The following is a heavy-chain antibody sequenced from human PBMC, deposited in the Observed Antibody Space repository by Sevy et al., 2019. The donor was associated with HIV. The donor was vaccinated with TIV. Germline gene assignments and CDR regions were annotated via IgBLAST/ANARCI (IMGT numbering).Heavy chain of an antibody. CDR2: ISYDGSNK. CDR1: GFTFSSYA. V-gene: IGHV3-30-3*01. J-gene: IGHJ4*02. Sequence: GGSLRLSCAASGFTFSSYAMHWVRQAPGKGLERVAVISYDGSNKYYADSVKGRFTISRDNSKNTLYLQMNSLRAEDTAVYYCARARAIVVVTAADYWGQGTLVTVSS. D-gene: IGHD2-21*02. CDR3: ARARAIVVVTAADY.